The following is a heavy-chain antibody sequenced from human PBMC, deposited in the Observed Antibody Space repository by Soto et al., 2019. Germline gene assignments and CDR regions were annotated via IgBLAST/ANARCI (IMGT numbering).Heavy chain of an antibody. CDR1: GFSLSNAGMG. CDR3: AQTEDGGRSRTPAGWFDA. V-gene: IGHV2-26*01. CDR2: IFSNDER. D-gene: IGHD2-15*01. J-gene: IGHJ5*02. Sequence: QVTLKESGPVLVKPTETLTLTCTVSGFSLSNAGMGVSWIRQPPGKALEWLAHIFSNDERRFSTSLKNRLTISKDTFNSLVVLIMTNMDLVDTATYYCAQTEDGGRSRTPAGWFDAWGQGTLVTVSS.